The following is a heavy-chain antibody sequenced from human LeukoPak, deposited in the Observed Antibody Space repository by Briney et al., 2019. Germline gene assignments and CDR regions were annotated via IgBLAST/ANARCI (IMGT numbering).Heavy chain of an antibody. D-gene: IGHD1-26*01. Sequence: GGSLRLSCAASGFPFSSYAMSWVRQAPGKGLEWVSAISGSGGSTYYADSVKGRFTISRDNSKNTLYLQVNSLRAEDTAVYYCAKGADPVGRDGMDVWGQVTTVTVSS. CDR3: AKGADPVGRDGMDV. V-gene: IGHV3-23*01. J-gene: IGHJ6*01. CDR2: ISGSGGST. CDR1: GFPFSSYA.